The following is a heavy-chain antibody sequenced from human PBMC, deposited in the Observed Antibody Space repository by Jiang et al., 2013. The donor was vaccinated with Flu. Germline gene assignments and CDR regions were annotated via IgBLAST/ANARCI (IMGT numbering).Heavy chain of an antibody. V-gene: IGHV3-30*18. J-gene: IGHJ4*02. CDR2: ISYDGSNK. CDR1: GFTFSSYG. D-gene: IGHD3-9*01. Sequence: QLVESGGGVVQPGRSLRLSCAASGFTFSSYGMHWVRQAPGKGLEWVAVISYDGSNKYYADSVKGRFTISRDNSKNTLYLQMNSLRAEDTAVYYCAKDLQRLYFDRQLPPLAPDYWGQGTLVTVSS. CDR3: AKDLQRLYFDRQLPPLAPDY.